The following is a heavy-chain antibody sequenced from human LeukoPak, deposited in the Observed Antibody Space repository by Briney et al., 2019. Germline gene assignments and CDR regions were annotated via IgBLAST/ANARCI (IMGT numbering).Heavy chain of an antibody. CDR1: GYTFTSYD. CDR2: MNPNSGNT. D-gene: IGHD3-10*01. J-gene: IGHJ4*02. CDR3: ARGYYGSGSPDPEIDY. Sequence: ASAKVSCKASGYTFTSYDINWVRQATGQGLEWMGWMNPNSGNTGYAQKFQGRVTMTRNTSISTAYMELSSLRSEDTAVYYCARGYYGSGSPDPEIDYWGQGTLVTVSS. V-gene: IGHV1-8*01.